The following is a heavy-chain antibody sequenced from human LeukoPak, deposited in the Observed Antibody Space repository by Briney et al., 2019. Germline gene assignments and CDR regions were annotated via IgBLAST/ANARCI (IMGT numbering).Heavy chain of an antibody. D-gene: IGHD2-15*01. J-gene: IGHJ1*01. CDR2: ISSSSSYI. CDR3: ARVERCSGGSCPKYFQH. V-gene: IGHV3-21*01. CDR1: GFTFSSYS. Sequence: GGSLRLSCAASGFTFSSYSMNWVRQAPGKGLEWVSSISSSSSYIYYADSVKGRFTISRDNAKNSLYLQMNSLRAEDTAVYYCARVERCSGGSCPKYFQHWGQGTLVTVSS.